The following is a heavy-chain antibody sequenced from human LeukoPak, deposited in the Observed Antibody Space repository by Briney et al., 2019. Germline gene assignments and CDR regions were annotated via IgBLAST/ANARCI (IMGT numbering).Heavy chain of an antibody. CDR1: GGSINTNDYY. Sequence: PSETLSLPCTLSGGSINTNDYYWGWIRQPPGKGLEWIGSFGHGRNAFYNPSLQSRVTISVDTSKNQFSLRLTSVTAADTAMYYCGRHAPYSNFDLWGQGTLATVSS. V-gene: IGHV4-39*01. J-gene: IGHJ5*02. CDR3: GRHAPYSNFDL. D-gene: IGHD6-13*01. CDR2: FGHGRNA.